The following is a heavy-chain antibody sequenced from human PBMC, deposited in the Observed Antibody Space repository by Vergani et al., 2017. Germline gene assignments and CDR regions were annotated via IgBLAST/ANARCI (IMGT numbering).Heavy chain of an antibody. CDR3: AKDGPGGTALDI. CDR1: GFTFSSYA. D-gene: IGHD1-1*01. J-gene: IGHJ3*02. V-gene: IGHV3-23*01. Sequence: EVQLLESGGGLVQPGGSLRLSCAASGFTFSSYAMSWVRQAPGKGLEWVSGISGSGGSTYYADSVKGRFTISRDNSKNTLYLQMNRLRAEDTAVYYCAKDGPGGTALDIWGPGTMVTVAS. CDR2: ISGSGGST.